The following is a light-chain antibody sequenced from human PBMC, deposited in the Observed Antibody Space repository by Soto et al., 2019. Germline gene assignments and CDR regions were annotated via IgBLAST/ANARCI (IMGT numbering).Light chain of an antibody. J-gene: IGLJ1*01. Sequence: QSALTQPPSVSGSPGQSVTISCAGTSSDVGRYDYVSWYQQHPGKAPKHIMYDVGNRPSGVPDRFSGSKSGNTASLTISGLQAEDEGDYYCCSFTGDSFVFGTGTKVTVL. CDR2: DVG. CDR3: CSFTGDSFV. V-gene: IGLV2-11*01. CDR1: SSDVGRYDY.